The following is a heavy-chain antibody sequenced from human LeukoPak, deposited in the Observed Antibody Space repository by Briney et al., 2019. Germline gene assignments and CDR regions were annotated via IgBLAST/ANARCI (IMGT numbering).Heavy chain of an antibody. CDR1: GFTFSSYS. D-gene: IGHD2-2*02. Sequence: PGGSLRLSCATSGFTFSSYSMNWVRQAPGKGLEWVSFISTSSNYIYYADSVKGRFTISRDNANNSLYLQINSLRAEDTAVYYCARDRYRNDYWGQGTLVTVSS. J-gene: IGHJ4*02. V-gene: IGHV3-21*01. CDR3: ARDRYRNDY. CDR2: ISTSSNYI.